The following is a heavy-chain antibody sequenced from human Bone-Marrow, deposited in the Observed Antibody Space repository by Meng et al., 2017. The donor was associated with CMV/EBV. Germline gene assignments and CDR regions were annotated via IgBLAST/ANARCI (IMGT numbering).Heavy chain of an antibody. CDR2: IYYSGST. J-gene: IGHJ5*02. V-gene: IGHV4-39*07. CDR1: GGSISSSSYY. CDR3: AREIAAESDWNWFDP. Sequence: SDTLSLTCTVSGGSISSSSYYWGWIRQPPGKGLEWIGSIYYSGSTYYNPSLKSRVTISVDTSKNQFSLKLSSVTAADTAVYYCAREIAAESDWNWFDPWGQGTLVTVSS. D-gene: IGHD6-13*01.